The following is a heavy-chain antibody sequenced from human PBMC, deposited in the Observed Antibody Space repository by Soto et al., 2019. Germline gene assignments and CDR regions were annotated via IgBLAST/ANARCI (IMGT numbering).Heavy chain of an antibody. Sequence: EVQLVESGGGLVQPGGSLRLSCAASGFTFSSYSMNWVRQAPGKGLEWVSYISSSSSTIYYADSVKGRFTISRDNAKNSLYLQMNSLRAEDTAVYYCARDLNAFDIWGQGTMVTVSS. CDR3: ARDLNAFDI. V-gene: IGHV3-48*01. CDR2: ISSSSSTI. J-gene: IGHJ3*02. CDR1: GFTFSSYS.